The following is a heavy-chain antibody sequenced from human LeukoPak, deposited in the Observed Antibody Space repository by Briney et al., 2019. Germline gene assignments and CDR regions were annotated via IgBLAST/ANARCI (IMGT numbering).Heavy chain of an antibody. CDR2: IYYSGST. J-gene: IGHJ6*02. V-gene: IGHV4-59*01. Sequence: SETLSLTCTVSGGSISSYYWSWIRQPPGKGLEWIGYIYYSGSTNYNPSLKSRVTISVDTSKNQFSLKLSSVTAADTAVYYCARVLGHDSYSYFAFAGELSGMDVWGQGTTVTVSS. CDR3: ARVLGHDSYSYFAFAGELSGMDV. D-gene: IGHD5-18*01. CDR1: GGSISSYY.